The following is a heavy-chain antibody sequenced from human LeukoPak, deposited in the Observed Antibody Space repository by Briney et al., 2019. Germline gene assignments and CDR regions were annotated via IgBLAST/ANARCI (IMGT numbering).Heavy chain of an antibody. CDR2: IYYRGTT. V-gene: IGHV4-59*01. CDR1: GGSIRSYY. D-gene: IGHD3-22*01. J-gene: IGHJ4*02. Sequence: SETLSLTCTVSGGSIRSYYWSWIRRPPGKGLEWIGYIYYRGTTNYNPSLQSRVTISVDTSKDQLSLKLTSVTAADTAMYYCARQVDYDSSGYSDYFDSWGQGTLVTVSS. CDR3: ARQVDYDSSGYSDYFDS.